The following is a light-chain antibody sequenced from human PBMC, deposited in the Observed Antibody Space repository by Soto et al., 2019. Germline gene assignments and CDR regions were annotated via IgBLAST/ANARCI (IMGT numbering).Light chain of an antibody. V-gene: IGKV3-15*01. CDR2: GAS. CDR3: QQYNTRPQT. CDR1: QTVGSN. J-gene: IGKJ1*01. Sequence: EVVLTQSPATLSVSPGERATLSCRASQTVGSNLAWYQHKPGQAPRLLLSGASTRATGVPARFSGSGSGTEFAITISGLQSEDFTVYFCQQYNTRPQTFGQGTMV.